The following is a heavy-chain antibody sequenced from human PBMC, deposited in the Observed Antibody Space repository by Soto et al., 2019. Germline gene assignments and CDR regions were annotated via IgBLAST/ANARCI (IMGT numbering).Heavy chain of an antibody. V-gene: IGHV4-39*07. CDR3: ARLVGYCSGGSCLPLFHFDY. Sequence: PSETLSLTCTVSGGSISSSSYYWGWIRQPPGKGLEWIGCIYYSGSTNYNPSLKSRVTISVDTSKNQFSLKLSSVTAADTAVYYCARLVGYCSGGSCLPLFHFDYWGQGTLVTVSS. J-gene: IGHJ4*02. CDR2: IYYSGST. CDR1: GGSISSSSYY. D-gene: IGHD2-15*01.